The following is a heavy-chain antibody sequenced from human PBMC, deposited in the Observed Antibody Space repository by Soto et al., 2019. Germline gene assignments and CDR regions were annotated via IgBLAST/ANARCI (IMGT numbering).Heavy chain of an antibody. V-gene: IGHV1-69*01. CDR2: IIPIFGTA. CDR1: GGTFSSYA. Sequence: QVQLVQSGAEVKKPGSSVKVSCKASGGTFSSYAISWVRQAPGQGLEWMGGIIPIFGTANYAQKFQGRVTITADESTSTAYMELSSLRSEDTAVYYCARAPRGEYGSGRYGMDVWGQGTTVTVSS. D-gene: IGHD3-10*01. J-gene: IGHJ6*02. CDR3: ARAPRGEYGSGRYGMDV.